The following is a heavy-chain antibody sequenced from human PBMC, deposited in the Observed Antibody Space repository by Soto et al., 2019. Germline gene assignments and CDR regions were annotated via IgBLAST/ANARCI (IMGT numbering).Heavy chain of an antibody. CDR2: ISWNSGSI. CDR1: GFTFDDYA. Sequence: GGSLRLSCAASGFTFDDYAMHWVRQAPGKGLEWVSGISWNSGSIGYADSVKGRFTISRDNAKNSLYLQMNSLRAEDTALYYCAKDIRYSSSPEHNYYYYMDVWGKGTTVTVSS. D-gene: IGHD6-6*01. J-gene: IGHJ6*03. V-gene: IGHV3-9*01. CDR3: AKDIRYSSSPEHNYYYYMDV.